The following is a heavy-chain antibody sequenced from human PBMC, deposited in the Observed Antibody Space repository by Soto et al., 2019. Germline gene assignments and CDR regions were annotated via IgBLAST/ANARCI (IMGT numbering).Heavy chain of an antibody. D-gene: IGHD3-3*01. V-gene: IGHV4-4*02. CDR3: ARSSRFLEWIFAMDV. CDR1: GGSISSSNW. J-gene: IGHJ6*02. CDR2: IYHSGST. Sequence: PSETLALTCADSGGSISSSNWWSWVRQPPGKGLEWIGEIYHSGSTNYNPSLKSRVTISVDKSKNQFSLKLSSVTAADTAVYYCARSSRFLEWIFAMDVWGQGTTVTVSS.